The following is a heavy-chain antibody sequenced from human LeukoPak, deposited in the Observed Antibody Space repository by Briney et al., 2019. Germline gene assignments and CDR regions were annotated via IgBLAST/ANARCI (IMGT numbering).Heavy chain of an antibody. Sequence: GGSLRLSCAASGFSFSSYAMSWARQAPGKGLEWVSGISASGGSTYYVDSVKGRFTISRDNSKNSLYLQMNSLRAEDTAVYYCARGSSRTYYYYGMDVWGQGTTVTVSS. V-gene: IGHV3-23*01. CDR1: GFSFSSYA. CDR3: ARGSSRTYYYYGMDV. CDR2: ISASGGST. D-gene: IGHD2-2*01. J-gene: IGHJ6*02.